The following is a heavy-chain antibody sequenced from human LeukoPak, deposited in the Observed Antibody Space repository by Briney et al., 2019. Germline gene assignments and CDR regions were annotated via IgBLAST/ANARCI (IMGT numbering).Heavy chain of an antibody. V-gene: IGHV1-2*02. Sequence: ASVKVSCKGSGYTFTGYYMHWVRQAPGQGPEWMGWINPNSGVTKYAQKFQGRVTMTRDTSISTAYMELSRLRSDDTAVYYCARDVTIFGVTSYYMDVWGKGTTVTVSS. CDR2: INPNSGVT. CDR3: ARDVTIFGVTSYYMDV. D-gene: IGHD3-3*01. CDR1: GYTFTGYY. J-gene: IGHJ6*03.